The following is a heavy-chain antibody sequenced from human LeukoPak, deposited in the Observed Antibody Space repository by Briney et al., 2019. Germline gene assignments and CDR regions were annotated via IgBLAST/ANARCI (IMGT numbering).Heavy chain of an antibody. CDR3: ARDLRFGELSLLPFDY. CDR1: GYTFTSYY. Sequence: GASVKVSCKASGYTFTSYYLHWVRQAPGQGLEWMGIINPSAGSTSYAQKFQGRVTLTRDMSTSTVYMEVSSLRSEDTAVYYCARDLRFGELSLLPFDYWGQGTLVTVSS. J-gene: IGHJ4*02. D-gene: IGHD3-10*01. CDR2: INPSAGST. V-gene: IGHV1-46*01.